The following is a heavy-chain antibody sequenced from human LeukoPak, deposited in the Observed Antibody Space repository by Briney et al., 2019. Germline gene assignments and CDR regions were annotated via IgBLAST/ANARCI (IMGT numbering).Heavy chain of an antibody. CDR2: IYYSGST. J-gene: IGHJ4*02. Sequence: SETLSLTCTVSGGSISSSSYYWGWIRQPPGKGLEWIGSIYYSGSTYYNPSLKSRVTISVDTSKNQFSPKLSSVTAADTAVYYCARYSSSWYIPFDYWGQGTLVTVSS. V-gene: IGHV4-39*07. D-gene: IGHD6-13*01. CDR3: ARYSSSWYIPFDY. CDR1: GGSISSSSYY.